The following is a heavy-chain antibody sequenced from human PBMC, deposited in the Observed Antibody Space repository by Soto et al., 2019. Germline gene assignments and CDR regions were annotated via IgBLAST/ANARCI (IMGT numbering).Heavy chain of an antibody. J-gene: IGHJ4*02. D-gene: IGHD3-9*01. Sequence: GSLRLSCAASGFTFSSYAMSWVRQAPGKGLEWVSAISGSGGSTYYADSVKGRFTISRDNSKNTLYLQMNSLRAEDTAVYYCAKGATKGLRYFDWLLDYWGQGTLVTVSS. V-gene: IGHV3-23*01. CDR2: ISGSGGST. CDR1: GFTFSSYA. CDR3: AKGATKGLRYFDWLLDY.